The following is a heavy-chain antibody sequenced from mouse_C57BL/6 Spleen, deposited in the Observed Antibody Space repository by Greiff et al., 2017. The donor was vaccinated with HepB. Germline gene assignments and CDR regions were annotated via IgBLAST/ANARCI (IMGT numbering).Heavy chain of an antibody. Sequence: DVQLQESGPGMVKPSQSLSLTCTVTGYSITSGYDWHWIRHFPGNKLEWMGYISYSGSTNYNPSLKSRISITHDTSKNHFFLKLNSVTTEDTATYYCAREDDGYPSFAYWGQGTLVTVSA. J-gene: IGHJ3*01. V-gene: IGHV3-1*01. D-gene: IGHD2-3*01. CDR3: AREDDGYPSFAY. CDR1: GYSITSGYD. CDR2: ISYSGST.